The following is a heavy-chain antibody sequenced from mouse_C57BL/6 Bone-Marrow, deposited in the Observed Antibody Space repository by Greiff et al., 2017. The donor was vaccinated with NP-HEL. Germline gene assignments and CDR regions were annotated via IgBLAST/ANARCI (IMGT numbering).Heavy chain of an antibody. CDR2: ISDGGSYT. D-gene: IGHD1-1*01. V-gene: IGHV5-4*01. Sequence: EVQRVESGGGLVKPGGSLKLSCAASGFTFSSYAMSWVRQTPEKRLEWVATISDGGSYTYYPDTVKGRFTISRDNAQNNVYLQMSHLKSEDTAMYYCASGLVTTVVAWYFDVWGTGTTGTVSS. CDR1: GFTFSSYA. CDR3: ASGLVTTVVAWYFDV. J-gene: IGHJ1*03.